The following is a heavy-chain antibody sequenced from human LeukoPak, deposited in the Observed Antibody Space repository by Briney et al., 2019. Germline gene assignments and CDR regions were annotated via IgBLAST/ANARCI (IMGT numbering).Heavy chain of an antibody. V-gene: IGHV1-3*01. D-gene: IGHD3-22*01. CDR2: INAGNGNT. Sequence: ASVKVSCKASGYTFTNYYMHWVRQAPGQRLEWMGWINAGNGNTKYSQEFQGRVTITRDTSASTAYMELRSLRSDDTAVYYCARDGHRRYYYDSSGREDAFDIWGQGTIVTVSS. J-gene: IGHJ3*02. CDR3: ARDGHRRYYYDSSGREDAFDI. CDR1: GYTFTNYY.